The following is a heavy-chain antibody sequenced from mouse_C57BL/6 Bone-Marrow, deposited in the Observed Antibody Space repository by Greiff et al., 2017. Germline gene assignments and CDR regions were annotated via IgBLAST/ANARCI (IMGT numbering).Heavy chain of an antibody. CDR1: GFTFSSSA. Sequence: EVKLEESGEGLVKPGGSLKLSCAASGFTFSSSAMSWVRQTPEKRLEWVAYISSGGDYIYYADTVKGRFTISRDNARNTLYLQMSSLKSEDTAMYYCTREGSYYPAWFAYWGQGTLVTVSA. J-gene: IGHJ3*01. D-gene: IGHD2-1*01. V-gene: IGHV5-9-1*02. CDR3: TREGSYYPAWFAY. CDR2: ISSGGDYI.